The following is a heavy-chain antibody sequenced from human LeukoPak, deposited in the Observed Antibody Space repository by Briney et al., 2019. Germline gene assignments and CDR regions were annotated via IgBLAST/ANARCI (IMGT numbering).Heavy chain of an antibody. CDR3: ARDQEAFDY. V-gene: IGHV1-46*01. Sequence: ASVKVSCKTSGYSFTNYYMHWVRQAPGQGLEWMGIINPSGGSTNYAQKFQGRVTMTRDTSTSTVHMELSGLRSEDTAVYYCARDQEAFDYWGQGTLVTVSS. J-gene: IGHJ4*02. CDR2: INPSGGST. CDR1: GYSFTNYY.